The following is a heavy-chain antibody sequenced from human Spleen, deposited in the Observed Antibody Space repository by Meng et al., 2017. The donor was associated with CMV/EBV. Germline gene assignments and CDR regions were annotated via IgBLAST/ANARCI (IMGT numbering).Heavy chain of an antibody. J-gene: IGHJ4*02. CDR1: GYTFSNYD. V-gene: IGHV1-8*01. Sequence: ASVKVSCKASGYTFSNYDINWVRQANGQGLEWMGWMNPNSGKTGYAQKFQGRVTMTTNTSTRTVYMELSSLRSEDTAVYYCARDSGLRIVVVILHWGQGTLVTVSS. CDR3: ARDSGLRIVVVILH. CDR2: MNPNSGKT. D-gene: IGHD3-22*01.